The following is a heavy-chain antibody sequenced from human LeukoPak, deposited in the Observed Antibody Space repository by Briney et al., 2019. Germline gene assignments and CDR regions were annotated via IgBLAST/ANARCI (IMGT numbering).Heavy chain of an antibody. D-gene: IGHD3-22*01. CDR1: GFTFSSYG. V-gene: IGHV3-30*02. CDR2: IRYDGSNK. Sequence: GGSLRLSCAASGFTFSSYGMHWVRQAPGKGLEWVAFIRYDGSNKYYADSVKGRFTISRDNSRNTLYLQMNSLRAEDTAVYYCAKQVYHYDGSGVFDYWGQGTLVTVSS. CDR3: AKQVYHYDGSGVFDY. J-gene: IGHJ4*02.